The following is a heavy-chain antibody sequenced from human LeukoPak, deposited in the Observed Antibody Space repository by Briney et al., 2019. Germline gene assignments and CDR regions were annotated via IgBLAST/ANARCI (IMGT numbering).Heavy chain of an antibody. D-gene: IGHD3-3*01. CDR2: IYYSGST. CDR1: GGFISSYY. V-gene: IGHV4-59*01. CDR3: ARGGDFEALPAV. J-gene: IGHJ6*02. Sequence: SETLSLTCTVSGGFISSYYWSWIRQPPGKGLEWIGYIYYSGSTNYNPSLKSRVTISVDTSKNQFSLKLSSVTAADTAVYYCARGGDFEALPAVWGQGTTVTVSS.